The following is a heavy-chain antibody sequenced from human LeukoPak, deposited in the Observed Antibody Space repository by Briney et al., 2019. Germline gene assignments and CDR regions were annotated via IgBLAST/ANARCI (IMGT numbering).Heavy chain of an antibody. D-gene: IGHD4-11*01. V-gene: IGHV3-74*01. CDR1: GFTFGSYW. CDR3: ARDRDYSPDY. Sequence: PGGSLRLSCAGSGFTFGSYWLHWGRQAPGKGLVWVSRINSDGSDATYADSVKGRFTISRDNAKNTLYLQLNSLTAEDTAVYYCARDRDYSPDYWGQGTLVTVSS. CDR2: INSDGSDA. J-gene: IGHJ4*02.